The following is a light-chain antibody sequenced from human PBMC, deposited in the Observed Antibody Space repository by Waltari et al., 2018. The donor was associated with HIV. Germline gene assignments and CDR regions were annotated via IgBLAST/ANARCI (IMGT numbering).Light chain of an antibody. CDR3: SSYTSSSTRV. CDR2: DVN. V-gene: IGLV2-14*03. CDR1: SSDVGGYNY. J-gene: IGLJ3*02. Sequence: SALTQPASVSGSPGPSITISCTVTSSDVGGYNYVSWYQRQPGKAPKLMIYDVNNRPSGVSNRFSGSKSGNTASLTISGLQAEDEADYYCSSYTSSSTRVFGGGTKVTVL.